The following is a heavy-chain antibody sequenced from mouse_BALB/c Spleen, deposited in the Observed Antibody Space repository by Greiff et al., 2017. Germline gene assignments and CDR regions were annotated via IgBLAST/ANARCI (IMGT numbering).Heavy chain of an antibody. CDR1: GYSITSDYA. Sequence: EVNLVESGPGLVKPSQSLSLTCTVTGYSITSDYAWNWIRQFPGNKLEWMGYISYSGSTSYNPSLKSRISITRDTSKNQFFLQLNSVTTEDTATYYCARRGDGYYDWFAYWGQGTLVTVSA. D-gene: IGHD2-3*01. CDR3: ARRGDGYYDWFAY. CDR2: ISYSGST. J-gene: IGHJ3*01. V-gene: IGHV3-2*02.